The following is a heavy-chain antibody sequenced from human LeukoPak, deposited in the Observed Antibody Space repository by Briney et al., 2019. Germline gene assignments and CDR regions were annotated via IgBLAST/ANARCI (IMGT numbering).Heavy chain of an antibody. J-gene: IGHJ4*02. CDR1: GFTCSNYE. CDR3: ARGALRTTPDY. D-gene: IGHD1-1*01. CDR2: ISSSGFTI. V-gene: IGHV3-48*03. Sequence: GGCLRLSCAASGFTCSNYEMHWVRQAPGKGLEWISYISSSGFTIYYADSVKGRFTISRDNARNSLYLQMNSLRADDTAVYYCARGALRTTPDYWGQGTLVTVSS.